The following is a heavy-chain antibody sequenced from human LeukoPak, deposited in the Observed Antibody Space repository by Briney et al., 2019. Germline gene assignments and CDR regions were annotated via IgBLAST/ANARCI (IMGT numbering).Heavy chain of an antibody. CDR3: ARAIEGATSFDY. Sequence: SETLSLTCAVYGGSFSGYYWSWIRQPPGKGLEWIGEINHSGSTNYNPSLKSRVTISVDTSKNQFSLKLSSVTAADTAVYYCARAIEGATSFDYWGQGTLVTVSS. CDR1: GGSFSGYY. D-gene: IGHD1-26*01. V-gene: IGHV4-34*01. CDR2: INHSGST. J-gene: IGHJ4*02.